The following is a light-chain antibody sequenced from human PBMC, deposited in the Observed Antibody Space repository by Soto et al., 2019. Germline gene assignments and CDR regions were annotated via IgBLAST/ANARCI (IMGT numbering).Light chain of an antibody. J-gene: IGKJ1*01. V-gene: IGKV3-20*01. CDR2: GAS. CDR3: QQYDISPLT. CDR1: QSVSSGD. Sequence: EIVLTQSPGTLSLPPGERATLSCRTSQSVSSGDLAWYQHKPGQAPRLLIYGASSRATGIADRFSGSGSGTDFTLTISRLEPEDFAVYYCQQYDISPLTFGQGTKVEIK.